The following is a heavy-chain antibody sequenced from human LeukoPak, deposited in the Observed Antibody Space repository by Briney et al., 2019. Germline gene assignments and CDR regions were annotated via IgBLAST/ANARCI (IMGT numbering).Heavy chain of an antibody. CDR3: ARVGATGAAFDI. V-gene: IGHV3-23*01. CDR2: ISGSGGST. D-gene: IGHD1-26*01. Sequence: GGSLRLSCAASGFTFSSYAVSWVRQAPGKGLEWVSAISGSGGSTYYADSVKGRFTISRDNSKNTLYLQMNSLRSEDTAVYYCARVGATGAAFDIWGQGTMVTVSS. CDR1: GFTFSSYA. J-gene: IGHJ3*02.